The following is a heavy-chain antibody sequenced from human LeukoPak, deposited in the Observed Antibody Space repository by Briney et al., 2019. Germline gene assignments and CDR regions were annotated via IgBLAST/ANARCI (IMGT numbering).Heavy chain of an antibody. CDR1: GGSISSGDYY. D-gene: IGHD1-1*01. V-gene: IGHV4-30-4*01. J-gene: IGHJ4*02. Sequence: KPSETLSLTCTVSGGSISSGDYYWSWICQPPGKGLEWIEYIYYSGSTYYNPSLKSRVTISVDTSKNQFSLKLSSVTAADTAVYYCARVKSAPQDDSIPYFDYWGQGTLVTVSS. CDR2: IYYSGST. CDR3: ARVKSAPQDDSIPYFDY.